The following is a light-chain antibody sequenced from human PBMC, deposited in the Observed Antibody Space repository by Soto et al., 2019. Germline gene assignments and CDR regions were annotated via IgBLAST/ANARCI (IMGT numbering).Light chain of an antibody. J-gene: IGKJ1*01. CDR3: QQYGSSPVT. CDR1: QSVRSSY. Sequence: EIVLTQSPGTLSLSPGERATISCRASQSVRSSYLAWYQQKPGQAPRLLIYGASSRATGSPDRFSGSGSGTDFTLTISRLEPEDFAVYYCQQYGSSPVTFGQGTKVEIK. V-gene: IGKV3-20*01. CDR2: GAS.